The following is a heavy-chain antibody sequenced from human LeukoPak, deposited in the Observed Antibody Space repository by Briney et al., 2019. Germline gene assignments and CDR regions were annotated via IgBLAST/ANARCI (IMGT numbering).Heavy chain of an antibody. CDR1: GFTFSNYV. V-gene: IGHV3-23*01. Sequence: GGSLRLSCAASGFTFSNYVMSWVRQAPGKGPEWVSGINGGGRSTFYAESVRGRFTISRDNSKNTLYLQMNSLRAEDTAVYYCARTGGIYYYYGLDVWGQGTTVTVSS. CDR2: INGGGRST. CDR3: ARTGGIYYYYGLDV. J-gene: IGHJ6*02. D-gene: IGHD1-14*01.